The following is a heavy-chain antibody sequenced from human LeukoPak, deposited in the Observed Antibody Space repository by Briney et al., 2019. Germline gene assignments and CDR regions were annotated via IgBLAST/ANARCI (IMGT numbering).Heavy chain of an antibody. J-gene: IGHJ4*02. V-gene: IGHV3-33*01. CDR2: IWYDGSNK. CDR3: ASGYYYDTAGRRDFDY. Sequence: SGGSLRLSCAASGFTFSSYGMHWVRQAPGKGLEWVAVIWYDGSNKYYADSVKGRFTISRDNSKNTLYLQMNSLRAEDTAVYYCASGYYYDTAGRRDFDYWGQGTLVTVSS. CDR1: GFTFSSYG. D-gene: IGHD3-22*01.